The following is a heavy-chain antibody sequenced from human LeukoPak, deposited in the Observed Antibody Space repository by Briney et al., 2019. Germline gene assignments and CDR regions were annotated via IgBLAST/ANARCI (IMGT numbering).Heavy chain of an antibody. CDR1: GFTFSSYW. CDR2: IKQDGSEK. V-gene: IGHV3-7*01. Sequence: TGGSLRLSCAASGFTFSSYWMSWVRQAPGKGLEWVANIKQDGSEKYYVDSVKGRFTISRDNAKNSLYLQMNSLRAEDTAVYYCARDQFLWGDSSGWYDSGGMDVWGQGTTVTVSS. D-gene: IGHD6-19*01. CDR3: ARDQFLWGDSSGWYDSGGMDV. J-gene: IGHJ6*02.